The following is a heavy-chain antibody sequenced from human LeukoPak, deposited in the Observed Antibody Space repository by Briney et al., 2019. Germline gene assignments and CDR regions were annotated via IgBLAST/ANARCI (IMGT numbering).Heavy chain of an antibody. Sequence: PGGSLRLSCTASGFTFSNYPINFVRQAPRKGLDWVSAISGSGTTISYADAVRGRFTISRDNSKNTAYLQMNSLRAEDTALYYCVTKLYVSHHTHAFDIWGQGTMVTVSP. J-gene: IGHJ3*02. V-gene: IGHV3-23*01. D-gene: IGHD3-16*01. CDR2: ISGSGTTI. CDR3: VTKLYVSHHTHAFDI. CDR1: GFTFSNYP.